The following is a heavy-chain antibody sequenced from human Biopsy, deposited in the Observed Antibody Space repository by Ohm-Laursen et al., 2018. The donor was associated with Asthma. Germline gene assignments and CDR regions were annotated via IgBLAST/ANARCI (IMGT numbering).Heavy chain of an antibody. Sequence: LSLTCAASGFTFTDYWMHWVRQAPGKGLVWVSRINVEGTTTNYADSVKGRFTISRDNAKNTLYLQMNSLRAEDTAVYYCARGDSSNWSHYYFDYWGQGSLVTVSS. V-gene: IGHV3-74*01. CDR3: ARGDSSNWSHYYFDY. CDR1: GFTFTDYW. J-gene: IGHJ4*02. CDR2: INVEGTTT. D-gene: IGHD3-22*01.